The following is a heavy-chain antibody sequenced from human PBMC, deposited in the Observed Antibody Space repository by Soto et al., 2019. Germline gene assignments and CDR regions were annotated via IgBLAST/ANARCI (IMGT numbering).Heavy chain of an antibody. Sequence: GGSLRLSCAASGFTFSSYAMSWVRQAPGKGLEWVSAISGSGGSTYYADSVKGRFTISRDNSKNTLYLQMNSLRAEDTAVYYCALVLLRGLAVAGFDYCGQXSLVTVSS. CDR2: ISGSGGST. V-gene: IGHV3-23*01. D-gene: IGHD6-19*01. J-gene: IGHJ4*02. CDR3: ALVLLRGLAVAGFDY. CDR1: GFTFSSYA.